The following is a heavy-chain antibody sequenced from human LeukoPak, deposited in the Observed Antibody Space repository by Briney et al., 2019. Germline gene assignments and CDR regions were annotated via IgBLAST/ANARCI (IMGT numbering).Heavy chain of an antibody. CDR2: IYYSGST. J-gene: IGHJ3*02. CDR1: GGSFSGYY. V-gene: IGHV4-34*01. Sequence: SETLSLTCAVYGGSFSGYYWSWMRQPPGKGLEWIGSIYYSGSTYYNPSLKSRVTISVDTSKNQFSLKLSSVTAADTAVYYCARDLTRRHDSSGYYYPDAFDIWGQGTMVTVSS. CDR3: ARDLTRRHDSSGYYYPDAFDI. D-gene: IGHD3-22*01.